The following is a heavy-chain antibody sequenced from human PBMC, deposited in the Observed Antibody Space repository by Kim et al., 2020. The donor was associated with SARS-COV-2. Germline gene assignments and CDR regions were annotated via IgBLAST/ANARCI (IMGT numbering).Heavy chain of an antibody. CDR3: ARHGSSSWFFRGWFDP. Sequence: PSLKSRVALSVDTSKNQFSLKLSSVTAADTDVYYCARHGSSSWFFRGWFDPWGQGTLVTVSS. J-gene: IGHJ5*02. V-gene: IGHV4-39*01. D-gene: IGHD6-13*01.